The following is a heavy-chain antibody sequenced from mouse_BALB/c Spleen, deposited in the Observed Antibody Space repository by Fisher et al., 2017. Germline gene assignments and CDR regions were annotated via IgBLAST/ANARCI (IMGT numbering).Heavy chain of an antibody. Sequence: KFKGKATLTVDESSSTAYMQLSSLTSEDSAVYYCARGYGYDVEDYAMDYWGQGTSVTVSS. CDR3: ARGYGYDVEDYAMDY. D-gene: IGHD2-2*01. J-gene: IGHJ4*01. V-gene: IGHV1-69*02.